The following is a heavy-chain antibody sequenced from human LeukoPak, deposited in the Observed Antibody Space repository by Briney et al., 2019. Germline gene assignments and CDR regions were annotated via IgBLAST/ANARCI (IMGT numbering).Heavy chain of an antibody. Sequence: GASVKVSCKASGYTFRNYDISWVRQAPGQGLEGMGWISAYNGNTNYAEKLQGRVSMTTDTSTSTAYMELRSLRSDDTAVYYCARDQQWSYYFDYWGQGTLVTVSS. J-gene: IGHJ4*02. CDR1: GYTFRNYD. CDR2: ISAYNGNT. CDR3: ARDQQWSYYFDY. V-gene: IGHV1-18*01. D-gene: IGHD6-19*01.